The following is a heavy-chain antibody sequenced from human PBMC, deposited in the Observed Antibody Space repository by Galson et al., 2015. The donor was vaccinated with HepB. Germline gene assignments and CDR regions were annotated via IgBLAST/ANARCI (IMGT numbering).Heavy chain of an antibody. CDR3: ARDEAAALTFGFVFDI. Sequence: SLRLSCAASGFTFSSYDMHWVRQATGKGLEWVAVISYDGSNKYYADSVKGRFTISRDNSKNTLYLQMNSLRAEDTAVYYCARDEAAALTFGFVFDIWGQGTMVTVSS. D-gene: IGHD3-16*01. J-gene: IGHJ3*02. CDR1: GFTFSSYD. V-gene: IGHV3-30*03. CDR2: ISYDGSNK.